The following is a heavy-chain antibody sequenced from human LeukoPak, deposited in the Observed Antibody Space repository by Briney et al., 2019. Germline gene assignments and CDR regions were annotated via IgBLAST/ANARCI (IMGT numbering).Heavy chain of an antibody. D-gene: IGHD2-2*01. Sequence: ASVKVSCKASGYTFTGYYMHWVRQAPGQGLEWVGGINPNDGGTYSAQKFQGRVTMTRDTSISTVYMELSSLTSVDTAVYFYAGICSSSGCHLDYWGQGTLVTVSS. CDR3: AGICSSSGCHLDY. V-gene: IGHV1-2*02. CDR1: GYTFTGYY. CDR2: INPNDGGT. J-gene: IGHJ4*02.